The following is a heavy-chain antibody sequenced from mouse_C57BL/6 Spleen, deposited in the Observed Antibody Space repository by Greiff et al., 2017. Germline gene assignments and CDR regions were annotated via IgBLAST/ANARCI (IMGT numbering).Heavy chain of an antibody. Sequence: EVQGVESGGGLVKPGGSLKLSCAASGFTFSDYGMHWVRQAPEKGLEWVAYISSGSSTIYYADTVKGRFTISRDNAKNTLFLQMTSLRSEDTAMYYCARGAGTLYYYAMDYWGQGPSVTVSS. CDR3: ARGAGTLYYYAMDY. CDR2: ISSGSSTI. J-gene: IGHJ4*01. V-gene: IGHV5-17*01. CDR1: GFTFSDYG. D-gene: IGHD4-1*01.